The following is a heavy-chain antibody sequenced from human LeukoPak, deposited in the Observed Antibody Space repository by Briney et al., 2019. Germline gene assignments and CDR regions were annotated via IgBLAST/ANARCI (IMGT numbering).Heavy chain of an antibody. Sequence: SETLSLTCTVSGGSISSGSYYWSWIRQPAGKGLEWIGRIYTSGSTNYNPSLKSRVTISVDTSKNQFSLKLSSVTAADTAVYYCARDRGRGSSSSYYFDYWGQGTLVTVSS. CDR1: GGSISSGSYY. CDR2: IYTSGST. CDR3: ARDRGRGSSSSYYFDY. J-gene: IGHJ4*02. D-gene: IGHD6-6*01. V-gene: IGHV4-61*02.